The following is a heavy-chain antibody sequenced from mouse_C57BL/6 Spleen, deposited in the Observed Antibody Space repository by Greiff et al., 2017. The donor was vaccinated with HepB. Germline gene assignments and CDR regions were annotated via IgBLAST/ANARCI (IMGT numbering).Heavy chain of an antibody. V-gene: IGHV1-82*01. Sequence: QVQLKQSGPELVKPGASVKISCKASGYAFSSSWMNWVKQRPGKGLEWIGRIYPGDGDTNYNGKFKGKATLTADKSSSTAYMPLSSLTSEDSAVYFCARSVLTAWFAYWGQGTLVTVSA. CDR1: GYAFSSSW. D-gene: IGHD4-1*01. CDR2: IYPGDGDT. CDR3: ARSVLTAWFAY. J-gene: IGHJ3*01.